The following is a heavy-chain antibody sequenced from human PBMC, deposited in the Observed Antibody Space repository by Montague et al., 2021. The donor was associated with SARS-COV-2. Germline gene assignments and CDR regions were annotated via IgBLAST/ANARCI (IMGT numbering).Heavy chain of an antibody. D-gene: IGHD2-8*01. CDR1: SGSFSDFY. CDR2: INHTRSA. V-gene: IGHV4-34*01. Sequence: SETLSLTCAVYSGSFSDFYWTWIRQSPGKGLEWIGEINHTRSATYNPSLKGRVTLSRDTSKNQFSLKLQSVTPADTAVYYCARQLPSYCATNKCYPYYFDGWGQGALVTVSS. CDR3: ARQLPSYCATNKCYPYYFDG. J-gene: IGHJ4*02.